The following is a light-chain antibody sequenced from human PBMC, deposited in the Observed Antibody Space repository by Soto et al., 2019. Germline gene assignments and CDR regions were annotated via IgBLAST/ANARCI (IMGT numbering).Light chain of an antibody. CDR2: GAS. CDR3: QQYGSSPRT. Sequence: ILLTQSPGTLSLSPGERATLSCRASQSVSSIYLAWNQQKPGQAPRLLIYGASSRATGIPDRFSGSGSGTDFTLTISRLEPEDFAVYYCQQYGSSPRTFGQGTNVDIK. J-gene: IGKJ1*01. CDR1: QSVSSIY. V-gene: IGKV3-20*01.